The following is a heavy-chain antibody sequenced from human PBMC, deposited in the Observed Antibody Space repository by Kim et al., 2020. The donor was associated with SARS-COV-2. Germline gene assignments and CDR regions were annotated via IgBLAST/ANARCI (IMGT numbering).Heavy chain of an antibody. CDR2: ISWNSVSI. CDR1: GFTFDASA. Sequence: GGALTLSCAASGFTFDASALHWVRQAPGKGLEWVSDISWNSVSIDSADSVKGRFTISRDNAKNSLYLQMNSLRAEDTAFYYCAKDILGIAATGTTFDYWGQGTLVTVSS. J-gene: IGHJ4*02. CDR3: AKDILGIAATGTTFDY. D-gene: IGHD6-13*01. V-gene: IGHV3-9*01.